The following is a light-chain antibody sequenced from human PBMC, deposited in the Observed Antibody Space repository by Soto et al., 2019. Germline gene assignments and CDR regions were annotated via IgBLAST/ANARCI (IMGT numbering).Light chain of an antibody. Sequence: EIVLPRSPATLSLSPGESATLSCMASQSVSSSLAWYQQKPGQAPRLVISEASDRATGIPARFSGSGSGTDFTLTISSLEPEDFAVYYCQQRGRWPPLTFGQGTRLEIK. CDR3: QQRGRWPPLT. CDR1: QSVSSS. J-gene: IGKJ5*01. CDR2: EAS. V-gene: IGKV3-11*01.